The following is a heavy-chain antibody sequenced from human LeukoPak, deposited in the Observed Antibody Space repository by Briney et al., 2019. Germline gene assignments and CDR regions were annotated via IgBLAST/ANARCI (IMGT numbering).Heavy chain of an antibody. CDR3: AGGRKSPLDY. CDR1: GGSFSGYY. CDR2: INHSGST. Sequence: PSETLSLTCAVYGGSFSGYYWSWIRQPPGKGLEWIGEINHSGSTNYNPSLKSRVTISVDTSKNQFSLKLSSVTAADTAVYYFAGGRKSPLDYWGQGTLVTVSS. V-gene: IGHV4-34*01. J-gene: IGHJ4*02.